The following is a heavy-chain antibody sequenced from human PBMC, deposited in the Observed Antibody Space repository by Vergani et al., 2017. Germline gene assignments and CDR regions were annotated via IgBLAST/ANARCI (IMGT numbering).Heavy chain of an antibody. J-gene: IGHJ5*02. Sequence: QVQLQESGPGLVKPSQTLSLTCTVSGGSISSGGYYWSWIRQHPGKGLEWIGYIYSSGSTYYNPSLKSRVPISVDTSKNQFSLKLSSVTAADTAVYYCAVYRLGYCSSTSCYDAGTHDPWGQGTLVTVSS. V-gene: IGHV4-31*03. CDR3: AVYRLGYCSSTSCYDAGTHDP. CDR1: GGSISSGGYY. D-gene: IGHD2-2*01. CDR2: IYSSGST.